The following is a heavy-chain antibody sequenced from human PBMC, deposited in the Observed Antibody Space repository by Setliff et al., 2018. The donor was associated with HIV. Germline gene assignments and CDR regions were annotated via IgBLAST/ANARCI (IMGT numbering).Heavy chain of an antibody. CDR2: IYYSGST. Sequence: KPSETLSLTCTVSGGSISSSSYYWGWIRQPPGKGLEWIGSIYYSGSTYYNPSLKGRVTISVDTSKNQFSLKLSSVTAADTAVYYCARGVTSPFATGIWGHGTLVTVSS. J-gene: IGHJ4*01. CDR3: ARGVTSPFATGI. V-gene: IGHV4-39*07. D-gene: IGHD2-2*01. CDR1: GGSISSSSYY.